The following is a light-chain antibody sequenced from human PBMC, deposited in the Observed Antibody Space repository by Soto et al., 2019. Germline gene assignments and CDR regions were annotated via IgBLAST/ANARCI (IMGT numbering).Light chain of an antibody. CDR3: SSFTTDTPFV. Sequence: QSVLTQPASVSGSPGQSITISCTGTSSDVGANIFVSWYQQHPGKVPKLMIYTVSSRPSGVSQRFSGSKSGNTASLTISGLQAEDEADYYCSSFTTDTPFVFGTGTKVTVL. CDR2: TVS. CDR1: SSDVGANIF. V-gene: IGLV2-14*01. J-gene: IGLJ1*01.